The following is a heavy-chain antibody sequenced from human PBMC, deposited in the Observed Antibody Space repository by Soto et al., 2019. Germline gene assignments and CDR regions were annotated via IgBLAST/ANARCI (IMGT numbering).Heavy chain of an antibody. J-gene: IGHJ5*02. D-gene: IGHD1-26*01. CDR2: IIPLFGTT. CDR3: ARARGTSRYNWFDP. CDR1: GGNFTNYG. Sequence: QVQLVQSGAELKKPGSSVKVSCKASGGNFTNYGVSWVRQAPGQGLEWMGGIIPLFGTTNYAQKFRGRVTVTADESTSTAYMELKSLRSEDTAIYFCARARGTSRYNWFDPWGQGTLVTVSS. V-gene: IGHV1-69*01.